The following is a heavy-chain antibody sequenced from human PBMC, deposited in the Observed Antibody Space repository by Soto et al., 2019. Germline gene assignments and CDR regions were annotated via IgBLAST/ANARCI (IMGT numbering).Heavy chain of an antibody. CDR2: IGGTGVGT. V-gene: IGHV3-23*01. J-gene: IGHJ4*02. CDR1: GFTFDIHG. D-gene: IGHD5-18*01. Sequence: EVQLLESGGGLVQPGGSLRLSCAASGFTFDIHGMNWVRQAPGKGLEWVSGIGGTGVGTYYADSVKGRFAISRDNSKNTVFLEMKGLRAEDTAVYYCAKGLRGYSFGGGGGADYWGQGTLVTVSS. CDR3: AKGLRGYSFGGGGGADY.